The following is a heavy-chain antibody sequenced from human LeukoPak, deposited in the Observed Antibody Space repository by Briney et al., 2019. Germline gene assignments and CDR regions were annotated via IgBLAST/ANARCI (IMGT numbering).Heavy chain of an antibody. CDR2: FDPEDGET. Sequence: GASVKVSCKVSGYTLTELSMHWVRQTPGKGLEWMGGFDPEDGETIYAQKFQGRVTMTEDTSTDTAYMELSSLRSEDTAVYYCARGITMVRGVPDYYYYMDVWGKGTTVTVSS. V-gene: IGHV1-24*01. CDR3: ARGITMVRGVPDYYYYMDV. CDR1: GYTLTELS. J-gene: IGHJ6*03. D-gene: IGHD3-10*01.